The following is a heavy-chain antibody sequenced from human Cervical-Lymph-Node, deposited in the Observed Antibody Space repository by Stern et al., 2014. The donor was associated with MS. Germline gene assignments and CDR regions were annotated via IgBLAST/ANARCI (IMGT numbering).Heavy chain of an antibody. D-gene: IGHD6-19*01. CDR2: VRGKANGHAT. Sequence: EVQLVESGGGLVQPGGSLKLSCANSGFTFSASAMHWVRQASGKGLEWVGRVRGKANGHATTYAASVKGRFTISRDDSKNTAYLQMNSLRTEDTAVYYCTTDGSGWSYWGQGTLVTVSS. V-gene: IGHV3-73*02. J-gene: IGHJ4*02. CDR3: TTDGSGWSY. CDR1: GFTFSASA.